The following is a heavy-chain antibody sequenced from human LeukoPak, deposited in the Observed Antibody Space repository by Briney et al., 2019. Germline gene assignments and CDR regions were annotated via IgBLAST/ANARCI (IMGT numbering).Heavy chain of an antibody. V-gene: IGHV3-23*01. J-gene: IGHJ4*02. CDR2: ISGRGGST. Sequence: PGGSLRLSCAASGFTFSSYIRSWVRQAPGKGLEWVSAISGRGGSTYYPDSVKGRFTISRSTSKNSLQLQRNSMSDEATAEYYCAKELSSSGWYPDYCGQGTLVTVSS. CDR1: GFTFSSYI. CDR3: AKELSSSGWYPDY. D-gene: IGHD6-19*01.